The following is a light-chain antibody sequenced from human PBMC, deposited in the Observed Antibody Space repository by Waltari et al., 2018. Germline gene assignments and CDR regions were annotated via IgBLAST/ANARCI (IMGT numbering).Light chain of an antibody. J-gene: IGLJ2*01. CDR2: CNS. CDR3: QSYDSSLSAVV. CDR1: SSTNGAGYD. Sequence: QSVLTQPPSVSGAPGQRVTISCTGSSSTNGAGYDVHWYQQLPGTAPKLLIYCNSNRPSGVPDRFSGSKSGTSASLAITGLQAEDEADYYCQSYDSSLSAVVFGGGTKLTVL. V-gene: IGLV1-40*01.